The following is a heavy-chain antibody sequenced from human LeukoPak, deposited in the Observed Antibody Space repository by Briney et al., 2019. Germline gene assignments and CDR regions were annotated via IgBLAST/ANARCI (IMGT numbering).Heavy chain of an antibody. Sequence: SETLSLTCAVYGGSFSGYYWSWIRQPPGKGLEWIGEINHSGSTNYNPSLKSRVTISVDTSKNQFSLKLSSVTAADTAVYYCARDGYSSSWDTYDAFDIWGQGTMVTVSS. CDR2: INHSGST. V-gene: IGHV4-34*01. D-gene: IGHD6-13*01. CDR3: ARDGYSSSWDTYDAFDI. CDR1: GGSFSGYY. J-gene: IGHJ3*02.